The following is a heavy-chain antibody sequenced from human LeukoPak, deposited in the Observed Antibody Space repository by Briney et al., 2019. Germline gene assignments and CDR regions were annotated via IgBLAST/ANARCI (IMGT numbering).Heavy chain of an antibody. CDR1: GFTFTSSA. V-gene: IGHV1-58*01. CDR3: ATAAAGNQYYYYYYMDV. CDR2: IVVGSGNT. D-gene: IGHD6-13*01. J-gene: IGHJ6*03. Sequence: SVKVSCKASGFTFTSSAVQWVRQARGQRLEWIGWIVVGSGNTNYAQKFQERVTITRDMSASTAYMELSSLRSEDTAVYYCATAAAGNQYYYYYYMDVWGKGTTVTVSS.